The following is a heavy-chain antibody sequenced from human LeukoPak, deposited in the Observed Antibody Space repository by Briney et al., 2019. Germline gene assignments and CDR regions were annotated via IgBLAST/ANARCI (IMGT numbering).Heavy chain of an antibody. D-gene: IGHD3-22*01. J-gene: IGHJ4*02. CDR3: AKDSSGYSDYFDY. Sequence: PGGSLRLSCAASGFTFSSYEMSWVRQAPGKGLEWVSAISGSGGSIYYADSVKGRFTISRDNSKNTLYLQMNSLRPEDTAVYYCAKDSSGYSDYFDYWGQGTLVTVSS. CDR1: GFTFSSYE. V-gene: IGHV3-23*01. CDR2: ISGSGGSI.